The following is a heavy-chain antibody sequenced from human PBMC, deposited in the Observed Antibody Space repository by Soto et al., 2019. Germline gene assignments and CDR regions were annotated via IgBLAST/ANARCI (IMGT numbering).Heavy chain of an antibody. D-gene: IGHD6-13*01. CDR1: GYTFTSYD. V-gene: IGHV1-8*01. CDR2: MNPNSGNT. J-gene: IGHJ6*03. CDR3: ARGLGIAAAGSYYYYMDV. Sequence: QVPLVQPGAEVKKPGASVKVSCQASGYTFTSYDINWVRQATGHGLEWMGWMNPNSGNTGYAQKFQGRFTMTRNTSISTAYMELSSLRSEETAVYCGARGLGIAAAGSYYYYMDVWGKGTTVTVSS.